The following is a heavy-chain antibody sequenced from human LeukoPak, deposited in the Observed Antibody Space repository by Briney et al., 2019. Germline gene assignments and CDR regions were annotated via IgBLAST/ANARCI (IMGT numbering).Heavy chain of an antibody. V-gene: IGHV4-30-4*08. CDR1: GGSISSGDYY. CDR2: IYYSGST. Sequence: SQTLSLTCTVSGGSISSGDYYWSWIRQPPGKGLEWIGYIYYSGSTYYNPSLKSQVTISVDTSKNQFSLKLSSVTAADTAVYYCARERKQLGAYDIWGQGTMVTVSS. CDR3: ARERKQLGAYDI. J-gene: IGHJ3*02. D-gene: IGHD6-13*01.